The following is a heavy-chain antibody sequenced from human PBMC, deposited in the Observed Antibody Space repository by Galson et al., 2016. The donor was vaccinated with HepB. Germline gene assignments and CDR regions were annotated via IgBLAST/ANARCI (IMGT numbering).Heavy chain of an antibody. V-gene: IGHV3-23*01. Sequence: SLRLSCAASGFTFSSYAMNWVRQAPGKGLEWVSSITGGGGGTYYANSVKGRFTVSRDNSKNTFSLQMNSLRVGDTALYYCATATDYAFDIWGQGTMVNVAS. D-gene: IGHD3/OR15-3a*01. CDR3: ATATDYAFDI. CDR1: GFTFSSYA. CDR2: ITGGGGGT. J-gene: IGHJ3*02.